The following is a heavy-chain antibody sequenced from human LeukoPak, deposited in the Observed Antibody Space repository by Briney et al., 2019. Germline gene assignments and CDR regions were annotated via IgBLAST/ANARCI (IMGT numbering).Heavy chain of an antibody. J-gene: IGHJ4*02. CDR3: ASTEGRDGYNYLDY. CDR2: IYYSGST. V-gene: IGHV4-59*01. D-gene: IGHD5-24*01. CDR1: GGSISSYY. Sequence: SETLSLTXTVSGGSISSYYWSWIGQPPGKGLEWIGYIYYSGSTNYNPSLKSRVTISVDTSKNQFSLKLSSVTAADTAVYYCASTEGRDGYNYLDYWGQGTLVTVSS.